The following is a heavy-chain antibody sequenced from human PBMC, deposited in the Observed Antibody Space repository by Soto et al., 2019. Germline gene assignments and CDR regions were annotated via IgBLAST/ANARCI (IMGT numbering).Heavy chain of an antibody. CDR2: ISAHNGNP. Sequence: QVHLVQSGAEVKKPGASVKVSCKASGYTFTSYGITWVRQAPGQGLEWMGWISAHNGNPDYAQKLPGRVIVARDTSARTACLELRSLISDLPAVYCWGRGRYGDYLGQGALVTVSS. CDR1: GYTFTSYG. D-gene: IGHD1-1*01. V-gene: IGHV1-18*01. J-gene: IGHJ4*02. CDR3: GRGRYGDY.